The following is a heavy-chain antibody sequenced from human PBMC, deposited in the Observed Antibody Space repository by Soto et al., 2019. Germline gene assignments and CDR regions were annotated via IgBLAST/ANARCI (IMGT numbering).Heavy chain of an antibody. CDR3: ASSSGITGTTSYAFDI. D-gene: IGHD1-7*01. Sequence: SVKVSCKASGGTFSSYAISWVRQAPGQGLEWMGGIIPIFGTANYAQKFQGRVTITADESTSTAYMELSSLRSEDTAVYYCASSSGITGTTSYAFDIWGQGTMVTVSS. V-gene: IGHV1-69*13. J-gene: IGHJ3*02. CDR1: GGTFSSYA. CDR2: IIPIFGTA.